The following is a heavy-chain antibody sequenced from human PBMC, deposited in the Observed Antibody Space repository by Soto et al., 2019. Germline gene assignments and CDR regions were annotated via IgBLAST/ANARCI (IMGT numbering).Heavy chain of an antibody. CDR2: TYYTERT. V-gene: IGHV4-59*11. D-gene: IGHD1-26*01. J-gene: IGHJ4*02. CDR3: ERARELYYFDS. Sequence: SETLSLTCTVSDDSISYHYWSWIRQPPGKGLEWIAYTYYTERTDYNPSLKSRATISVDTTKNQFSLKLSSVTAADTAVYYCERARELYYFDSWGQGTLVTVSS. CDR1: DDSISYHY.